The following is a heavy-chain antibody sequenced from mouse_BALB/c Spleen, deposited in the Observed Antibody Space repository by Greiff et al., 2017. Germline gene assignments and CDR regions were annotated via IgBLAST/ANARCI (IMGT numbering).Heavy chain of an antibody. CDR3: ARDLGYYDY. CDR1: GFTFSDYY. D-gene: IGHD2-3*01. V-gene: IGHV5-4*02. Sequence: EVQLVESGGGLVKPGGSLKLSCAASGFTFSDYYMYWVRQTPEKRLEWVATISDGGSYTYYPDSVKGRFTISRDNAKNNLYLQMSSLKSEDTAMYYCARDLGYYDYWGQGTTLTVSS. CDR2: ISDGGSYT. J-gene: IGHJ2*01.